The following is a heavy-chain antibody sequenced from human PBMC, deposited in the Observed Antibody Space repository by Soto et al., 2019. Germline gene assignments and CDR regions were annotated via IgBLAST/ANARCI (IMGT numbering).Heavy chain of an antibody. CDR3: ARYGYYYGMDV. J-gene: IGHJ6*02. Sequence: PGGSLTLSCAASGLSLSSYWMTWVRQAPGKGLEWVANIKKDGSDQSYVDSVKGRFTISRDNAKTSLYLQMNSLRAEDTAVYYCARYGYYYGMDVWGQGTTVTVSS. V-gene: IGHV3-7*01. CDR1: GLSLSSYW. CDR2: IKKDGSDQ. D-gene: IGHD3-10*01.